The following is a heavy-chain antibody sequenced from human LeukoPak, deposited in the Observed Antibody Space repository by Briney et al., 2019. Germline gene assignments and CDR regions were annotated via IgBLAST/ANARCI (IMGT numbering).Heavy chain of an antibody. CDR3: ARSIAAPSGAFDY. CDR1: GYSFTSYW. D-gene: IGHD6-13*01. CDR2: IYPGDSDT. V-gene: IGHV5-51*01. J-gene: IGHJ4*02. Sequence: GESLKISCQGSGYSFTSYWIGWVRQMPGKGLEWMGIIYPGDSDTRYSPSFQGQVTISADKSISTAYLQWSSLKASDTAMYYCARSIAAPSGAFDYWGQGTLVTVSS.